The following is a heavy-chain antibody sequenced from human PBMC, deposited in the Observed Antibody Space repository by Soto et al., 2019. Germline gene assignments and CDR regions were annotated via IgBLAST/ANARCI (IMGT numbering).Heavy chain of an antibody. D-gene: IGHD6-13*01. CDR2: INSSGST. J-gene: IGHJ5*02. CDR1: GGSFNSYY. CDR3: ARGHKQLLVRSGGWFDP. Sequence: QVQLQQWGAGLLKPSETMSLTCAVYGGSFNSYYWSWIRQPPGKGLEWIGEINSSGSTNYNPSLKSRVSISVDTSKNQFSLKLTSGTAADTAVYYCARGHKQLLVRSGGWFDPWGQGTLVTVSS. V-gene: IGHV4-34*01.